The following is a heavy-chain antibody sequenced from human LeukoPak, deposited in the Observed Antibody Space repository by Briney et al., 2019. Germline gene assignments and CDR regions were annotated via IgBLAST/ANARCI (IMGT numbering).Heavy chain of an antibody. CDR3: ARVVGATSTGDRYYFDY. D-gene: IGHD1-26*01. CDR2: INPNSGDT. Sequence: GASVKVSCKASGYTFTDYYIHWVRQAPGQGLEWMGWINPNSGDTKSAQKLQGRLTMTRDTSITTAYMELSRLRSDDTAVYYCARVVGATSTGDRYYFDYWGQGTLVTVSS. V-gene: IGHV1-2*02. J-gene: IGHJ4*02. CDR1: GYTFTDYY.